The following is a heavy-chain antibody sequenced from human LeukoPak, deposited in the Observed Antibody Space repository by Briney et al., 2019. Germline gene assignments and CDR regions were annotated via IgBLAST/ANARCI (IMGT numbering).Heavy chain of an antibody. CDR2: ISAYNGNT. Sequence: GASVKVSCKASGYTFTSYGISWVRQAPGQGLEWMGWISAYNGNTNYAQKLQGRVTMTTDTSTSTAYMELRSLRSDDTAVYYCATAPYYYGSGSYYNWGQGTLVTVSS. V-gene: IGHV1-18*01. CDR1: GYTFTSYG. CDR3: ATAPYYYGSGSYYN. J-gene: IGHJ4*02. D-gene: IGHD3-10*01.